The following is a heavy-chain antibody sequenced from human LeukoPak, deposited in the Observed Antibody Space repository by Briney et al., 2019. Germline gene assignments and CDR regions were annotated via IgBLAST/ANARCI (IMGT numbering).Heavy chain of an antibody. CDR2: IYHGGST. CDR1: GSSISTGYY. Sequence: SETLSLTCAVSGSSISTGYYWGWIRPPPGKGVEWIASIYHGGSTYYNPSLKSRVTISVDTSKNQFSLSLSSVTAADTALYYCARDLYSVYVSGMDVWGKGTTVTVSS. J-gene: IGHJ6*04. D-gene: IGHD5/OR15-5a*01. CDR3: ARDLYSVYVSGMDV. V-gene: IGHV4-38-2*02.